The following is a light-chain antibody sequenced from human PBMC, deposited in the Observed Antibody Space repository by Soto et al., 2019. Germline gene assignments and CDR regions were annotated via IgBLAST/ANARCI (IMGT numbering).Light chain of an antibody. CDR3: QQYSKWPLT. CDR2: GAS. V-gene: IGKV3-15*01. CDR1: QSVRSY. J-gene: IGKJ4*01. Sequence: EIVMTQSPATLSVSPGERASLSCRASQSVRSYLARYQRRPGQAPRLLMYGASTRATGIPARFSGSGSGTEFILTISSLQSEDFAVYYCQQYSKWPLTFGGGTKVEIK.